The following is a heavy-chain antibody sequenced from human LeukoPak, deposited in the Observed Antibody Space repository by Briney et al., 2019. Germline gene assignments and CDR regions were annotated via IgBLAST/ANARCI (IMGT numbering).Heavy chain of an antibody. Sequence: ASVKVSCTASGYSFTNFDINWVRQATGQGLEWMGWMNPNSGNKGYAQKFQGRVTMTMNTSITTAYMELSSLRSEDTAVYYCARGPQWRGDYYYMDVWGRGTTVTVSS. D-gene: IGHD6-19*01. CDR1: GYSFTNFD. J-gene: IGHJ6*03. CDR2: MNPNSGNK. CDR3: ARGPQWRGDYYYMDV. V-gene: IGHV1-8*01.